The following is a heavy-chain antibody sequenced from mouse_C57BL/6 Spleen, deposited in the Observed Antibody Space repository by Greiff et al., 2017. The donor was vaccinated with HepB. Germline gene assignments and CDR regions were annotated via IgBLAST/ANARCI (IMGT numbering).Heavy chain of an antibody. CDR1: GFTFSDYY. CDR3: ARERYYAMDY. J-gene: IGHJ4*01. V-gene: IGHV5-16*01. Sequence: EVMLVESEGGLVQPGSSMKLSCTASGFTFSDYYMAWVRQVPEKGLEWVANINYDGSSTYYLDSLKSRFIISRDNAKNILYLQMSSLKSEDTATYYCARERYYAMDYWGQGTSVTVSS. CDR2: INYDGSST.